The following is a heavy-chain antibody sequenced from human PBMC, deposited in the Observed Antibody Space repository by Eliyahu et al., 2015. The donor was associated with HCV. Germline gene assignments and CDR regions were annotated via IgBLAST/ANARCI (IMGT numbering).Heavy chain of an antibody. CDR3: AKGSFDY. CDR2: ISGSGESR. J-gene: IGHJ4*02. CDR1: GXTFGAFA. V-gene: IGHV3-23*01. Sequence: VQLLESGGGLVQPGGSPRLSCVASGXTFGAFAMNWVRQAPGKGLEWVSTISGSGESRFYAESVKGRFIVSRDNSKNTLYLQLDALRAEDTATYYCAKGSFDYWGQGTLVTVSS.